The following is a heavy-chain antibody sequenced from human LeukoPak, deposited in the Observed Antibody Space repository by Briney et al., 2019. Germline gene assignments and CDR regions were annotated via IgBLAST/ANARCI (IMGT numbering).Heavy chain of an antibody. CDR3: ARDLDWSAP. CDR1: GDSVPSNSAA. CDR2: TYYRSKWYN. Sequence: SQTLSLTCAISGDSVPSNSAAWNWIRQSPSRGLEWLGRTYYRSKWYNNHAVPVKSRMTINPATSKNQFSLQLNSVPPEDTAVYYCARDLDWSAPWGQGTLVTVSS. V-gene: IGHV6-1*01. J-gene: IGHJ5*02.